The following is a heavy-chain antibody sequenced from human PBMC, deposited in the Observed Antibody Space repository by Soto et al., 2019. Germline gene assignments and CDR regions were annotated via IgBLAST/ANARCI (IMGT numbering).Heavy chain of an antibody. CDR1: GYTFTGLN. Sequence: AAVKVSCKASGYTFTGLNMHWVRQAPGQGFEWMGWINPNNGDTKYAQKFQGRVTLTTDTSISTAYMELSSLRSDDTAVYYCARYLDTSAYYFFDYWGQGTVVTVSS. CDR2: INPNNGDT. CDR3: ARYLDTSAYYFFDY. D-gene: IGHD3-22*01. J-gene: IGHJ4*02. V-gene: IGHV1-2*02.